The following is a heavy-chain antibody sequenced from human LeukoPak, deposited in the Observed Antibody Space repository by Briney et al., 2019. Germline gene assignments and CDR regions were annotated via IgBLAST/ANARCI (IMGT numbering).Heavy chain of an antibody. Sequence: SETLSLTCAVSGGSISSGGHSWSWIRQPPGKGLEWIGYIYHSGSIYYNPSLKSRVTISVDRSKNQFSLKLSSVTAADTAVYYCARVAYSSGYFFDYWGQGTLVTVSS. V-gene: IGHV4-30-2*01. CDR2: IYHSGSI. D-gene: IGHD3-22*01. J-gene: IGHJ4*02. CDR1: GGSISSGGHS. CDR3: ARVAYSSGYFFDY.